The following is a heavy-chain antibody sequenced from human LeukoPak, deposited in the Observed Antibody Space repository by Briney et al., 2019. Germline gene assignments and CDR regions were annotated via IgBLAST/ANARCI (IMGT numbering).Heavy chain of an antibody. CDR1: GGSISSYY. J-gene: IGHJ6*03. CDR3: AGVPAAIHDYYYYMDV. D-gene: IGHD2-2*02. V-gene: IGHV4-4*07. CDR2: IYTSGST. Sequence: SETLSLTCTVFGGSISSYYWGWIRQPAGKGLEWIGRIYTSGSTNYNPSLKSRVTMSVDTSKNQFSLKLSSVTAADTAVYYCAGVPAAIHDYYYYMDVWGKGTTVTVSS.